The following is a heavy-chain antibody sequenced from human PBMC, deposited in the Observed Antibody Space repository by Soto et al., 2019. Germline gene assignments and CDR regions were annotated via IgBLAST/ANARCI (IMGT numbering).Heavy chain of an antibody. Sequence: GGSLRLSCAASGFTFSSYAMHWVRQAPGKGLEWVAVISYDGSNKYYADSVKGRFTISRDNSKNTLYLQMNSLRAEDTAVYYCARDLRGAAPSWGQGTLVTVSS. V-gene: IGHV3-30-3*01. CDR2: ISYDGSNK. J-gene: IGHJ5*02. D-gene: IGHD1-26*01. CDR1: GFTFSSYA. CDR3: ARDLRGAAPS.